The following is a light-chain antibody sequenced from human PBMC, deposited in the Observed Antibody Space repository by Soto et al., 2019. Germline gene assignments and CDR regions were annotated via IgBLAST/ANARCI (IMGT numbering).Light chain of an antibody. CDR2: DNN. Sequence: QSVLTQPPSVSAAPGRKVTISCSGSSSNIGNNYVSWYQQLPGTAPKLLIYDNNKRPSGIRDRFSGSKFGTSATLGITGLQTGDEADYYCGTWDSSLGAYVFGTGTKVTVL. CDR3: GTWDSSLGAYV. V-gene: IGLV1-51*01. CDR1: SSNIGNNY. J-gene: IGLJ1*01.